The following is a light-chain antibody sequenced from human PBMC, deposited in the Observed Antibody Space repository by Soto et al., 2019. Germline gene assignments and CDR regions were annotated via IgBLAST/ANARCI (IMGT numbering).Light chain of an antibody. V-gene: IGLV2-14*01. J-gene: IGLJ1*01. CDR1: TSDIGGYNY. CDR3: SSDISSSAPDV. CDR2: DVT. Sequence: QSALTQPASVSGSPGQSITISCTGTTSDIGGYNYVSWYQQHPGKAPKLMIYDVTRRPSGVSNRFSGSKSGNTASLTISGLQAEDEADYYCSSDISSSAPDVFGTGTQLTVL.